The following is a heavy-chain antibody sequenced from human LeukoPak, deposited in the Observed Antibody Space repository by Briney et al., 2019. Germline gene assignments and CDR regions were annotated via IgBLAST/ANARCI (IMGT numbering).Heavy chain of an antibody. CDR3: ARVVYSGWNLEY. J-gene: IGHJ4*02. CDR2: INQGGSVK. CDR1: GFTFRSYW. D-gene: IGHD5-12*01. V-gene: IGHV3-7*01. Sequence: GGSLRLSCAASGFTFRSYWMSWVRQAPGKGLEWVANINQGGSVKYYVDSVKGRFTISRDDAKNSLYVRMNSLRDEDTAVYYCARVVYSGWNLEYWGQGTLVTVSS.